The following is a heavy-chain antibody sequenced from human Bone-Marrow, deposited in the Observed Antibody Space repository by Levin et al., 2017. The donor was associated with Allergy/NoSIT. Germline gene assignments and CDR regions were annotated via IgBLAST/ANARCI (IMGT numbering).Heavy chain of an antibody. J-gene: IGHJ4*02. CDR2: IDWDDAK. CDR3: ARDEYGSPYFDS. V-gene: IGHV2-70*04. Sequence: TLSLTCTFSGFSLTSGEMRVSWIRQPPGKALEWLARIDWDDAKFYTTSLETRLTISRDTSKNQVVLSMTNMDPVDTATYYCARDEYGSPYFDSWGQGTLVTVSS. D-gene: IGHD6-6*01. CDR1: GFSLTSGEMR.